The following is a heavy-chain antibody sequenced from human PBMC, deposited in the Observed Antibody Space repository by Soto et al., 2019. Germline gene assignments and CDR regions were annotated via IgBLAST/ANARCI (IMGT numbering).Heavy chain of an antibody. J-gene: IGHJ4*02. D-gene: IGHD4-4*01. CDR2: ISSNGGKT. V-gene: IGHV3-64D*06. CDR3: VKVLGVSTVTHAYFDS. CDR1: VFTFSSYA. Sequence: WGALLLSCSASVFTFSSYAMRWVRQAPGKGLEYVSTISSNGGKTYYADSVKARFTISRDNSKNTLYRQMSSLRAEDTAVYYCVKVLGVSTVTHAYFDSWGQGTLVTVSS.